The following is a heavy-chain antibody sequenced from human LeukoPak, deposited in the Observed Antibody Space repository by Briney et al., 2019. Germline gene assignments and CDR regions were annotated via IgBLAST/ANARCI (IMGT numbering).Heavy chain of an antibody. CDR3: ARAMTTGPDY. J-gene: IGHJ4*02. D-gene: IGHD4-11*01. V-gene: IGHV4-59*08. Sequence: KPSETLSLTCTVSGGSISSYYWSWIRQPPGKGLEWIGYIYYSGSTNYNPSLKSRVTISVDTSKNQFSLKLSSVTAADTAVYYCARAMTTGPDYWGQGTLVTVSS. CDR1: GGSISSYY. CDR2: IYYSGST.